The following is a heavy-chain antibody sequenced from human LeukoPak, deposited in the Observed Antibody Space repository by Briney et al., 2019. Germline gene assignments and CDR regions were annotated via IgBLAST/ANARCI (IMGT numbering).Heavy chain of an antibody. CDR1: GYTFTGYY. J-gene: IGHJ4*02. Sequence: GASVKVSCKASGYTFTGYYMHWVRQAPGQGLEWMGWIDPNSGNTNYAQKFHGRVTMTRDTSISAAYVELSRLRSDDTAVYYCARPPGRDGYNRFDHWGQGTLLTVSS. CDR2: IDPNSGNT. V-gene: IGHV1-2*02. CDR3: ARPPGRDGYNRFDH. D-gene: IGHD5-24*01.